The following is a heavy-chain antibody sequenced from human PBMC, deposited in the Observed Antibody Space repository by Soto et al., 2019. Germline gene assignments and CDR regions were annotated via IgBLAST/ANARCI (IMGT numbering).Heavy chain of an antibody. CDR2: IHYRGST. V-gene: IGHV4-31*03. J-gene: IGHJ6*02. D-gene: IGHD2-15*01. CDR3: ARVRDSFGLDV. CDR1: GGSITGAYY. Sequence: SETLSLTCRLSGGSITGAYYWNWIRQHPGKGLEWIGSIHYRGSTYYNPSLKTRITISLDRSNNQFSLNLSSVTAADTAVYYCARVRDSFGLDVWGQGTAVTVSS.